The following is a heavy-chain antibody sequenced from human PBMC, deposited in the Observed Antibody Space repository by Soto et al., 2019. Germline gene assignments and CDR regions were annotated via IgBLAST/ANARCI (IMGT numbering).Heavy chain of an antibody. CDR2: IYPSVSS. J-gene: IGHJ4*02. Sequence: SETLSLSCNVSGFAISRGYYWSWVRQTPGKGLEWIGSIYPSVSSYHNPSLETRLTLSIDTSKNQFTLKLASVTAADTALYYCAREKVGTTFFDNWGQGTQVTVSS. CDR3: AREKVGTTFFDN. D-gene: IGHD1-1*01. V-gene: IGHV4-38-2*02. CDR1: GFAISRGYY.